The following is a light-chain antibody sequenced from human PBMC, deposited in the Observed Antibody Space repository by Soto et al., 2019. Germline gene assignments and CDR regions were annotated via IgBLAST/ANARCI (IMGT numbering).Light chain of an antibody. CDR3: QQYNNWPRT. J-gene: IGKJ4*01. Sequence: EIVMTQSPATLSVSPGERATLSCRASQSVSINLAWYQQKPGQAPRLLIYGASTRATGIPARFSGSGSGTEFTLTISGLQSEDFAAYYCQQYNNWPRTFGGGTKVEIK. V-gene: IGKV3-15*01. CDR1: QSVSIN. CDR2: GAS.